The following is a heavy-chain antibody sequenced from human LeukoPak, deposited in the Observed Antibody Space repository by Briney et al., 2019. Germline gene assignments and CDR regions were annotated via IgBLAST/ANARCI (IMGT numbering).Heavy chain of an antibody. CDR1: GDSVSSNSAA. Sequence: SQTLSLTCAISGDSVSSNSAAWNWIRQSPSRGLEWLGRTYYRSKWYNDYAVSVKSRITINPDTSKNQFSLQLNSETPEDTAVYYCAREAFSGWLHYYYGMDVWGQGTTVTVSS. D-gene: IGHD6-19*01. CDR3: AREAFSGWLHYYYGMDV. J-gene: IGHJ6*02. V-gene: IGHV6-1*01. CDR2: TYYRSKWYN.